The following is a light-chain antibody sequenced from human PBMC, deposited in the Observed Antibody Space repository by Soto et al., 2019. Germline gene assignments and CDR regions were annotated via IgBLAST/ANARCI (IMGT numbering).Light chain of an antibody. J-gene: IGKJ4*01. CDR3: QQRCDWPLT. CDR1: QSVSSY. CDR2: HAS. V-gene: IGKV3-11*01. Sequence: IVLTQSPATLSLSPGERATLSCRASQSVSSYLAWYQQNPGQAPRLLISHASNRATGIPARFSGSGSGTDFTLYVSSLEPEDFAVYYCQQRCDWPLTFGGGTKVEI.